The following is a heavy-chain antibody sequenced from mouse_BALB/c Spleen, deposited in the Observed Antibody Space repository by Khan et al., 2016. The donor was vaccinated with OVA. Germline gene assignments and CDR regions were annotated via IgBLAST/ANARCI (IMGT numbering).Heavy chain of an antibody. V-gene: IGHV2-6-4*01. CDR3: ARSYYRYYGYYAMDY. CDR1: GFSLSRYN. Sequence: VQLKESGPGLVAPSQSLSITCTVSGFSLSRYNIHWVRQPPGKGLEWLGMIWGGGGTDDKSTLKARQSSSKDNAKSQVFLKMNSLQTDDTAMYYCARSYYRYYGYYAMDYWGQGTSVTVSS. CDR2: IWGGGGT. D-gene: IGHD2-14*01. J-gene: IGHJ4*01.